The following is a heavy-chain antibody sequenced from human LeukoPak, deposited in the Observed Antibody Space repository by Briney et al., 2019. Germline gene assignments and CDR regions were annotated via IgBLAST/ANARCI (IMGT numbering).Heavy chain of an antibody. CDR3: AKESGY. CDR1: GGAISSYY. D-gene: IGHD6-25*01. Sequence: SETLSLTCTVSGGAISSYYWSWIRQPPGKGLEWIGYIYYSGSTNYNPSLKSRVTISVDTSKNQFSLKLSSVTAADTAVYYCAKESGYWGQGTLVTVSS. V-gene: IGHV4-59*01. CDR2: IYYSGST. J-gene: IGHJ4*02.